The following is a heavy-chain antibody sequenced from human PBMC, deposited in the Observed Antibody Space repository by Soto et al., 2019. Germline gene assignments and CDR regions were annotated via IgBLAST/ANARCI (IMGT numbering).Heavy chain of an antibody. Sequence: QVQLVQSGAEVKKPGASVKVSCKASGYTFNSYGISWVRQAPGQGLEWMGWISAYNGKTNYAQKPQXSXTVXPDTSTRTDYMALRSRRSDDTAVYYCARDGPPTVFWGQGTLVTVSS. J-gene: IGHJ4*02. CDR2: ISAYNGKT. CDR3: ARDGPPTVF. CDR1: GYTFNSYG. V-gene: IGHV1-18*01.